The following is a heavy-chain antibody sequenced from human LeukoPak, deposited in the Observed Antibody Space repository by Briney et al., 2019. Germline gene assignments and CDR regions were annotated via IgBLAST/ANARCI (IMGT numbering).Heavy chain of an antibody. V-gene: IGHV4-59*01. D-gene: IGHD1-26*01. CDR1: GGSLSRYY. J-gene: IGHJ5*02. CDR2: IYYSGST. CDR3: ARMGTSGSHH. Sequence: SETLSLTCTLSGGSLSRYYWSWIREPPGKGLEWIGYIYYSGSTNYNPSLESRVTISVDTSKNQFSLKLSSVTAADTAVSYCARMGTSGSHHWGQGTLVTVSS.